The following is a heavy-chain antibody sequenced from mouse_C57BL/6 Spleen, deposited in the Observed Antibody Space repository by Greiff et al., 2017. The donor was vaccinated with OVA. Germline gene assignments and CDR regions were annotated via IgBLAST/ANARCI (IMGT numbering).Heavy chain of an antibody. CDR3: AREGYSRFAY. J-gene: IGHJ3*01. CDR1: GYAFTNYL. D-gene: IGHD2-5*01. CDR2: INPGSGGT. V-gene: IGHV1-54*01. Sequence: QVQLKESGAELVRPGTSVKVSCKASGYAFTNYLIEWVKQRPGQGLEWIGVINPGSGGTNYNEKFKGKATLTADKSSSTAYMQLSSLTSEDSAVYFCAREGYSRFAYWGQGTLVTVSA.